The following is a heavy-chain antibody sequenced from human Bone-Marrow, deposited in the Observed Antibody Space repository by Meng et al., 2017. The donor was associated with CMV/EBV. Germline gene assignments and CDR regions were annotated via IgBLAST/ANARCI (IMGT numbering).Heavy chain of an antibody. V-gene: IGHV1-69*06. J-gene: IGHJ4*02. CDR1: TFSSYA. CDR2: IIPIVGTA. D-gene: IGHD3-22*01. CDR3: ARGQVRYYDSSGHYSPDY. Sequence: TFSSYAISWVRQAPGQGLEWMGGIIPIVGTANYAQKFQGRVTITADKSTSTAYMELSSLRSEDTAVYYCARGQVRYYDSSGHYSPDYWGQGTLVTVSS.